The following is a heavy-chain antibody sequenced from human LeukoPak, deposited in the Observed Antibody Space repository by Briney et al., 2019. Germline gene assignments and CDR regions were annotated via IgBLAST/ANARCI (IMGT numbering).Heavy chain of an antibody. V-gene: IGHV4-59*01. D-gene: IGHD4-23*01. CDR3: ARVGVDYSGNIIKHYFDY. Sequence: SETLSLTCTVSGGSISSYYWSWIRQPPGKGLEWIGYVYYSGTTNYNPSLKSRVIISVDTSKNQFSLKLSPVIAADTAVYYCARVGVDYSGNIIKHYFDYWGQGTLVTVSS. CDR2: VYYSGTT. J-gene: IGHJ4*02. CDR1: GGSISSYY.